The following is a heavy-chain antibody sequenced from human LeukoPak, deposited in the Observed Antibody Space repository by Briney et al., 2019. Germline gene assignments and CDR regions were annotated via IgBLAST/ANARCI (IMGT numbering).Heavy chain of an antibody. CDR2: IYNSGST. J-gene: IGHJ4*02. D-gene: IGHD6-6*01. CDR3: ATNRGYSTSSFYY. V-gene: IGHV4-31*03. CDR1: GGSISSGGYY. Sequence: KPSETLSLTCTVSGGSISSGGYYWSWIRQHPGKGLEWIGYIYNSGSTYYNPSLESRVTISVDTSKNQFSLKLSSVTAADTAVYYCATNRGYSTSSFYYWGQGALVTVSS.